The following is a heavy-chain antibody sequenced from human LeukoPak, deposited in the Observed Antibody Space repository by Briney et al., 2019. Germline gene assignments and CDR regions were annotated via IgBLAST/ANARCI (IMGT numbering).Heavy chain of an antibody. D-gene: IGHD2-2*01. Sequence: GGSLRLSCAASGXTFSSYSMNWVRQAPGEGLEWVSSISTDSSYINYADSVKGRFTISRDNAKNSLYLQMSSLRAEDTAVYYCAAGTTNCYSCGWFDPWGQGTLVTVSS. V-gene: IGHV3-21*01. J-gene: IGHJ5*02. CDR1: GXTFSSYS. CDR3: AAGTTNCYSCGWFDP. CDR2: ISTDSSYI.